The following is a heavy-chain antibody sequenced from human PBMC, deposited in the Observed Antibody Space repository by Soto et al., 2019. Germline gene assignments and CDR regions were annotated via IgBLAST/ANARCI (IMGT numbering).Heavy chain of an antibody. Sequence: QVQLVQSGAEVKKPGASVKVSCKASGYTFTSYGISWVRQAPGQGLEWMGWISGYNGNTNYAQNLQGRVTMTTDTSTSTAYMELRSLRSDDTAVYYCAGERCSGTSCYPLLGYYMDVWGKGTTVTVSS. CDR1: GYTFTSYG. CDR2: ISGYNGNT. J-gene: IGHJ6*03. CDR3: AGERCSGTSCYPLLGYYMDV. D-gene: IGHD2-15*01. V-gene: IGHV1-18*01.